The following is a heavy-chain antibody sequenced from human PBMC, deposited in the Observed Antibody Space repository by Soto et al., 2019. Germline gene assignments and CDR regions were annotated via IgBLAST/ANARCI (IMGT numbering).Heavy chain of an antibody. D-gene: IGHD3-3*01. CDR3: ARPRLRLLEWLPQDYGMDV. J-gene: IGHJ6*02. CDR2: IYPGDSDT. V-gene: IGHV5-51*01. CDR1: GYRFTRYW. Sequence: SGKGSGYRFTRYWIGWVRQMPGKGLEWMGIIYPGDSDTRYSPSFQGQVTISADKSISTAYLQWSSLKASDTAMYYCARPRLRLLEWLPQDYGMDVWGQGTTVTVSS.